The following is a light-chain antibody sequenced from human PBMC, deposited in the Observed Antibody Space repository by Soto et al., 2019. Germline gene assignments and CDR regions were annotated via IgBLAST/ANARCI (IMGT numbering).Light chain of an antibody. CDR3: QQYGASPWT. CDR2: DTS. CDR1: QSVSSSH. J-gene: IGKJ1*01. V-gene: IGKV3-20*01. Sequence: ELYQSPGTLSLSPGERDTLSCGASQSVSSSHLAWYQQKRGQAPRLLIYDTSTTATGIPDRFSGSGSGTDFTLTSSRLEPEDFAVYHCQQYGASPWTFGQGTKVDI.